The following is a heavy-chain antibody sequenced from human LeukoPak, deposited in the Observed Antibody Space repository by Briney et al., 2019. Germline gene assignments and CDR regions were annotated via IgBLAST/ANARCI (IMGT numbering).Heavy chain of an antibody. V-gene: IGHV4-4*07. Sequence: SETLSLTCTVSGGSISSYYWSWIRQPAGKGLEWIGRIYTSGSTNYNPSLKSRVTMSVEPSKNQFSLKLSSVTAADTAVYYCARAVGATAPHDTFDIWGQGTMVTVSS. CDR3: ARAVGATAPHDTFDI. CDR2: IYTSGST. J-gene: IGHJ3*02. D-gene: IGHD1-26*01. CDR1: GGSISSYY.